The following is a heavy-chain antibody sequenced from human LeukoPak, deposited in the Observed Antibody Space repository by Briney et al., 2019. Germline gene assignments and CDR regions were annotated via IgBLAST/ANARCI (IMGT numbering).Heavy chain of an antibody. D-gene: IGHD6-13*01. CDR1: GFTFDDYA. CDR3: AKDFGSWYYFDY. CDR2: ISWNSGSI. V-gene: IGHV3-9*01. Sequence: PGGSLRLSCAASGFTFDDYAMHWVRQAPGKGLEWVSGISWNSGSIGYADSVKGRFTTSRDNAKNSLYLQMNSLRAEDTALYYCAKDFGSWYYFDYWGQGTLVTVSS. J-gene: IGHJ4*02.